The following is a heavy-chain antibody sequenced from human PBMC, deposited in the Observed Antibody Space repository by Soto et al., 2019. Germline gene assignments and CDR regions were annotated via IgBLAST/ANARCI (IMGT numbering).Heavy chain of an antibody. D-gene: IGHD2-2*01. CDR3: ASSTTSCHGGVCSLDY. J-gene: IGHJ4*02. V-gene: IGHV3-72*01. Sequence: QSGGSLRLSCAASGFSFSDRYMDWVRQAPGKGLEWVGRIRTKLNRYSSDYAASVAGRFTISRDDSRNSLYLQMNSLRSEDTAVYYCASSTTSCHGGVCSLDYWGQGTMVTVSS. CDR1: GFSFSDRY. CDR2: IRTKLNRYSS.